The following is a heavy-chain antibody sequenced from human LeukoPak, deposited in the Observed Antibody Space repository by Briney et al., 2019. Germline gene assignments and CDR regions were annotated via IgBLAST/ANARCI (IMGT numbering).Heavy chain of an antibody. CDR1: GGTFSSYA. V-gene: IGHV1-69*01. D-gene: IGHD3-9*01. Sequence: GSSVKVSCKASGGTFSSYAISWVRQAPGQGLEWMGGIIPIFGTANYAQKFQGRVTITANESTSTAYMELSSLRSEDTAVYYCARGGDILTGYYRGFDPWGQGTLVTVSS. CDR2: IIPIFGTA. J-gene: IGHJ5*02. CDR3: ARGGDILTGYYRGFDP.